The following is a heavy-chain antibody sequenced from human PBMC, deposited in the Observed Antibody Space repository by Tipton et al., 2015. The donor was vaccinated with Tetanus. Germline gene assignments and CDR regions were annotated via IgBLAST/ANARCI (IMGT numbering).Heavy chain of an antibody. D-gene: IGHD2-8*01. J-gene: IGHJ4*02. V-gene: IGHV4-61*01. CDR2: VYYSGST. Sequence: TLSLTCTVSGASIRGSSDYWGWIRQPPGKGLEWIGYVYYSGSTNYNPSLKSRVTISVDTSRDQFSLKLSSVTAADTAVYYCARDPSGGVRYFDYWGQGTLVTVSS. CDR1: GASIRGSSDY. CDR3: ARDPSGGVRYFDY.